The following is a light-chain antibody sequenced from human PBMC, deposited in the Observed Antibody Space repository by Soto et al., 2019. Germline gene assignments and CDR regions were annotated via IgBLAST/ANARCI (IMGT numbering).Light chain of an antibody. CDR2: KAS. CDR1: QYISTW. Sequence: DIQMTQSPSTLSASVGDRVTITCRASQYISTWLAWYQQKPGKAPKLLISKASSLESGVPSRFSGSGSGTEFTLTISSLQPDDFATYYCQQYNSYSTFGQGIKVEVK. CDR3: QQYNSYST. V-gene: IGKV1-5*03. J-gene: IGKJ1*01.